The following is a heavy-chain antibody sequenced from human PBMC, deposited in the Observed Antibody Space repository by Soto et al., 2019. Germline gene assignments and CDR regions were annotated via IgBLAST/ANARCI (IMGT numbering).Heavy chain of an antibody. Sequence: QVQLVQSGAEVKKPGASVKVSCEASGYTFIDYYMHWVRQAPGQGFEWMGRISPKSGGTNYAQKFQGRVTMNWDTSLHTAFMELSSLMSEDTAVYYCARPPGYISDWYYVDLWVQGTLVTVSS. CDR2: ISPKSGGT. CDR1: GYTFIDYY. D-gene: IGHD6-19*01. CDR3: ARPPGYISDWYYVDL. V-gene: IGHV1-2*02. J-gene: IGHJ4*02.